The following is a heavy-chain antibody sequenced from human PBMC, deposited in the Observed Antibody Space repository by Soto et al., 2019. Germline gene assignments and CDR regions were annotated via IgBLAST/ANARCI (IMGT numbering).Heavy chain of an antibody. J-gene: IGHJ5*02. CDR2: MNPNSGNT. CDR1: GGPYNKYT. CDR3: ARGVADYLVP. Sequence: ASVKVSCKASGGPYNKYTISWVRQATGQGLEWMGWMNPNSGNTGYAQKFQGRVTMTRNTSISTAYMELSSLRSEDTAVYYCARGVADYLVPWGQGTLVTGSS. D-gene: IGHD2-15*01. V-gene: IGHV1-8*01.